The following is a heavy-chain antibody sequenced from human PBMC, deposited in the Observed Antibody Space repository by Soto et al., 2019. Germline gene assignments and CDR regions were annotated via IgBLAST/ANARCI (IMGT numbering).Heavy chain of an antibody. CDR1: GYTFTSYY. V-gene: IGHV1-46*01. D-gene: IGHD6-13*01. CDR3: ARTSSSHLYSSSWHLGNNWFDP. CDR2: INPSGGST. Sequence: ASVKVSCKASGYTFTSYYMHWVRQAPGQGLEWMEIINPSGGSTSYAQKFQGRVTMTRDTSTSTVYMELSSLRSEDTAVYYCARTSSSHLYSSSWHLGNNWFDPWGQGTLVTVSS. J-gene: IGHJ5*02.